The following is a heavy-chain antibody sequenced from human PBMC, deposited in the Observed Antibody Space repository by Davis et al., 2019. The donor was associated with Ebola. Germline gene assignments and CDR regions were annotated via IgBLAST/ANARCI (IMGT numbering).Heavy chain of an antibody. V-gene: IGHV3-33*06. J-gene: IGHJ6*02. CDR2: IWYDGSNK. Sequence: GESLKISCAASGFTFSTFGMHWVRQAPGKGLEWVAVIWYDGSNKYYADSVKGRFTISRDNSKNTLYLQMNSLGAEDTAIYYCAKYLVTTGGGMDVWGQGTTVTVSS. D-gene: IGHD4-17*01. CDR1: GFTFSTFG. CDR3: AKYLVTTGGGMDV.